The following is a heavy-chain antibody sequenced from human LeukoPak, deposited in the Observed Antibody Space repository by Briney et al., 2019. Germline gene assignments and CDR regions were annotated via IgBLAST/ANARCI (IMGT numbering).Heavy chain of an antibody. CDR1: GYTFTGYY. Sequence: ASVKVSCKASGYTFTGYYMHWVRQAPGQGLEWMGWINPNSGGTNYARKFQGRVTMTRDTSISTAYMELSRLRSDDTAVYYCASNSLAAAGNDYWGQGTLVTVSS. CDR2: INPNSGGT. V-gene: IGHV1-2*02. D-gene: IGHD6-13*01. J-gene: IGHJ4*02. CDR3: ASNSLAAAGNDY.